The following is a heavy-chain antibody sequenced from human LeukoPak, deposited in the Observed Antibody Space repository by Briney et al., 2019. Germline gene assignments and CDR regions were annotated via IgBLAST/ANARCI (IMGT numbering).Heavy chain of an antibody. Sequence: PSETLPLTCTVSGGSISSGSYYWSWIRQPAGKGLEWIGRIYTSGSTNYNPSLKSRVTISVDTSKNQFSLKLSSVAAADTAVYYCARGGNSALVYWGQGTLVTVSS. CDR3: ARGGNSALVY. CDR2: IYTSGST. CDR1: GGSISSGSYY. V-gene: IGHV4-61*02. D-gene: IGHD5-12*01. J-gene: IGHJ4*02.